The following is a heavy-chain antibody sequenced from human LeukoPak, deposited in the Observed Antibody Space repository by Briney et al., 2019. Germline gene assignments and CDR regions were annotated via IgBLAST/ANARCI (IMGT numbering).Heavy chain of an antibody. D-gene: IGHD6-6*01. J-gene: IGHJ6*02. Sequence: SGGSLRLSCAASGFIFSSYWMSWVRQAPGKGLEWVANIKQDGSEGEYVDSVKGRFTISRDNAKNSLFLQMNTLRAEDTAVYYCARDPYSSTWSYGMDVWGQGTTVTVSS. V-gene: IGHV3-7*05. CDR1: GFIFSSYW. CDR3: ARDPYSSTWSYGMDV. CDR2: IKQDGSEG.